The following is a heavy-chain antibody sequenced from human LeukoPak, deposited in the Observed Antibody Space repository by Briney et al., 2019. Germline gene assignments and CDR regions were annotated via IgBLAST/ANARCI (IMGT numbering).Heavy chain of an antibody. CDR3: AKTDTIFGVVILYYHYMDV. J-gene: IGHJ6*03. D-gene: IGHD3-3*01. V-gene: IGHV3-30*02. CDR1: GFTFSSYG. Sequence: GGSLRLSCAASGFTFSSYGMHWVRQAPGKGLEWVAFIRYDGSNKYYADSVKGRFTISRDNSKNTLYLQMNSLRAEDTAVYYCAKTDTIFGVVILYYHYMDVWGKGTTVTVSS. CDR2: IRYDGSNK.